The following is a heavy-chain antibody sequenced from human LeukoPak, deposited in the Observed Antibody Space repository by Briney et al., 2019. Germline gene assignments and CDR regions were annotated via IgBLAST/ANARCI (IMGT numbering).Heavy chain of an antibody. CDR3: ASGTAGATTLTY. Sequence: SETLSLTCVVYGRSSSDFYCSWIRQSPGKGLEWIGEINLGGSSNHNPSLKSRVTISVDTSKDHFSLKLTSVTAADTAVYYCASGTAGATTLTYWGQGTLVTVSS. CDR2: INLGGSS. D-gene: IGHD1-26*01. V-gene: IGHV4-34*01. J-gene: IGHJ4*02. CDR1: GRSSSDFY.